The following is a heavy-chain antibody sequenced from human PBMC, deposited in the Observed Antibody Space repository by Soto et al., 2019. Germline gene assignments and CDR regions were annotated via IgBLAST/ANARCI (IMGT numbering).Heavy chain of an antibody. CDR1: GDSITSNSYF. J-gene: IGHJ4*02. Sequence: SETLSLTCTVSGDSITSNSYFWAWIRQPPGKGLEWIGSIYYSGTTYYNPSLKSRVTISVDRSKNQFSLKLISVTAADTAVYYCARHFSVDYFDDWGQGALVTVSS. V-gene: IGHV4-39*01. CDR3: ARHFSVDYFDD. CDR2: IYYSGTT.